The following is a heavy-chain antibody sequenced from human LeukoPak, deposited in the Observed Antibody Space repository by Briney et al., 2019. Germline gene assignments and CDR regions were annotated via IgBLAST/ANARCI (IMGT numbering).Heavy chain of an antibody. CDR1: GGSFSGYY. CDR3: ARDRPHYGSGTWRQKNYYFDY. CDR2: INHSGST. V-gene: IGHV4-34*01. D-gene: IGHD3-10*01. J-gene: IGHJ4*02. Sequence: SETLSLTCAVYGGSFSGYYWSWIRQPPGKGLEWIGEINHSGSTNYNPSLKSRVTISVDTSKNQFSLKLSSVTAADTAVYYCARDRPHYGSGTWRQKNYYFDYWGQGTLVTVSS.